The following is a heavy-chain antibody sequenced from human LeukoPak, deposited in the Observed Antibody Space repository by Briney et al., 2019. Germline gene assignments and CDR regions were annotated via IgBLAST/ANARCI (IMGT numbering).Heavy chain of an antibody. J-gene: IGHJ4*02. CDR2: IIPIFGTA. Sequence: SVKVSCKASGGTFSSYAISWVRQAPGQGLEWMGGIIPIFGTANYAQKFQGRVTITADESTSTAYMELSSLRSDDTAVYYCARDLVTPLDYWGQGTLVTVSS. CDR1: GGTFSSYA. D-gene: IGHD4-11*01. CDR3: ARDLVTPLDY. V-gene: IGHV1-69*01.